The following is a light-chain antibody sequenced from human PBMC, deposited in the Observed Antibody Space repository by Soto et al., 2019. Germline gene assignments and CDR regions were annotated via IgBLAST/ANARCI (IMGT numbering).Light chain of an antibody. CDR2: RAS. Sequence: EIVMTQSPATLSVSLGERATLSCRASQSVDSNLVWYQQKPGQSPRLLIFRASTRASGIPARFSGSGSGTEFTLTISSLQSEDFAVYYCQQYHHWPPITFGQGTRLEIK. CDR1: QSVDSN. J-gene: IGKJ5*01. V-gene: IGKV3-15*01. CDR3: QQYHHWPPIT.